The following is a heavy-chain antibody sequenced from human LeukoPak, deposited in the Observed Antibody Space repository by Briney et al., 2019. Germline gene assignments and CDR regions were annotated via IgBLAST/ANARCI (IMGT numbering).Heavy chain of an antibody. CDR2: IKSKTDGGTT. D-gene: IGHD3-22*01. CDR1: GFTFSNAW. CDR3: TTKPDSSGEIYFDY. J-gene: IGHJ4*02. V-gene: IGHV3-15*07. Sequence: PGGSLRLSCAASGFTFSNAWMNWVRQAPGKGLEWVGRIKSKTDGGTTDYAAPVKGRFTISRDDSKNTLYLQMNSLKTEDTAVYYCTTKPDSSGEIYFDYWGQGTLVTVSS.